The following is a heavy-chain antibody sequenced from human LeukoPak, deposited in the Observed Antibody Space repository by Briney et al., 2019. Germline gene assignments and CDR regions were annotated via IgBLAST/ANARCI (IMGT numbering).Heavy chain of an antibody. V-gene: IGHV4-59*01. CDR2: IYYSGST. J-gene: IGHJ3*02. CDR3: ARDLTGPVETTTVAFDI. D-gene: IGHD4-17*01. Sequence: SETLSLTCTVSGGSISSYYWSWIRQPPGKGLEWIGYIYYSGSTNYNPSLKSRVTISVDTSKNQFSLKLSSVTAADTAVFHCARDLTGPVETTTVAFDIWGQGTMVTVSS. CDR1: GGSISSYY.